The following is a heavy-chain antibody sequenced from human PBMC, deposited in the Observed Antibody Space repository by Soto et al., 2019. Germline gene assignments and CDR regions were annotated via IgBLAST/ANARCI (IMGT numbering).Heavy chain of an antibody. J-gene: IGHJ6*03. D-gene: IGHD3-10*02. CDR3: AIDQYCNVPTCFGDPDI. Sequence: QVQLLQSGAEVKKPGSSVRVSCHASGDTFTTHTITWVRQAPGQGLEWVGRIIPLLGLTDYAQKFLGRVVITADKSTSTTYMLLSRLTFEDTALYYCAIDQYCNVPTCFGDPDIWGTGTSVTVSS. CDR2: IIPLLGLT. CDR1: GDTFTTHT. V-gene: IGHV1-69*08.